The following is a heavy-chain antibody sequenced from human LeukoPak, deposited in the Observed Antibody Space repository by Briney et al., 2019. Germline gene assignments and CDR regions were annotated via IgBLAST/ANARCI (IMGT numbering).Heavy chain of an antibody. V-gene: IGHV3-11*01. CDR2: IGTRDSTR. D-gene: IGHD7-27*01. CDR1: GFTFTDYY. J-gene: IGHJ6*03. Sequence: KPGGSLRLSCAAPGFTFTDYYMSWIRQAPGKGLEWVSFIGTRDSTRYYADSVKGRFTISRDNAENSLYLQMNSLRAEDTAVYYCARATNWGFPLHMDVWGKGNTVTVSS. CDR3: ARATNWGFPLHMDV.